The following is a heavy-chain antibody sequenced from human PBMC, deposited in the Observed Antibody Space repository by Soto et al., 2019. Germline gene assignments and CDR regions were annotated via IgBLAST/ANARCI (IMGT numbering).Heavy chain of an antibody. D-gene: IGHD1-1*01. CDR1: GGTFSSYT. Sequence: QVQLVQSGAEVKKPGSSVKVSCKASGGTFSSYTMTWVRQAPGQGPEWMGGIIPIFGTTNYAQRFQGRITITADVSTSIAYMELISLTSEDTAVYYCAREGAGMAATFDPWGQGTLVTVSS. CDR3: AREGAGMAATFDP. J-gene: IGHJ5*02. V-gene: IGHV1-69*01. CDR2: IIPIFGTT.